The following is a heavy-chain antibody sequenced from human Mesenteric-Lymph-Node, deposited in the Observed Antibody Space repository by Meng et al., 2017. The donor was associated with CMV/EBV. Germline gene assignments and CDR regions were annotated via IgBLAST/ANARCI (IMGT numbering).Heavy chain of an antibody. CDR1: GFTFTNSA. CDR2: ISASGATT. D-gene: IGHD2-2*01. J-gene: IGHJ3*02. V-gene: IGHV3-23*01. CDR3: AKRPPSAQGGAFDI. Sequence: GESLKISCGASGFTFTNSAMSWVRQAPGKGLEWVSAISASGATTYYADSVKGRFTISRDNSKNTLCLQMNSLRVEDTAIYYCAKRPPSAQGGAFDIWGQGTMVTVSS.